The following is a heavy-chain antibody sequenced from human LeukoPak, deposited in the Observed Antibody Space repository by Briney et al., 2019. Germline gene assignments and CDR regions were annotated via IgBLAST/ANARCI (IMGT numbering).Heavy chain of an antibody. CDR3: ARFVVGAREWDY. Sequence: GGSLRLSCAASGFTVSSNYMSWVRQAPGKGLEWVSVIYSGGSTYYADSVKGRFTISRDNSKNTLYLQMNSLRAEDTAVYYCARFVVGAREWDYWGQGTLVTVSS. D-gene: IGHD2-21*01. J-gene: IGHJ4*02. CDR1: GFTVSSNY. CDR2: IYSGGST. V-gene: IGHV3-66*01.